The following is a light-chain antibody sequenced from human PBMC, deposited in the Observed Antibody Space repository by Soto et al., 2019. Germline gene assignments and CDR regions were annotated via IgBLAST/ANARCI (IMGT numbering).Light chain of an antibody. CDR3: SSYSTANPRV. CDR1: SSDIGGYNS. CDR2: DVS. J-gene: IGLJ2*01. Sequence: QSALTQPASVSASPGQSITISCTGTSSDIGGYNSVSWYQQHPGNAPRLMIYDVSYRPSGISSRFSGSKSGNTASLTISGLRAEDEADYYCSSYSTANPRVFGGGTKLTVL. V-gene: IGLV2-14*01.